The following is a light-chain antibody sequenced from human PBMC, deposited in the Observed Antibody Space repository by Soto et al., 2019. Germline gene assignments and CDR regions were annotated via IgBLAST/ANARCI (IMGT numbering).Light chain of an antibody. J-gene: IGKJ4*01. CDR2: DAS. Sequence: EIVLTQSPATLSSSPGERATLSCRASQSVSSYLAWYQQKPGQAPRRLIYDASSRATGLPARFSGSGSGTDFTLTISSLEPEDFAVYYCPQRSNWPLTFGGGTKVEIK. CDR1: QSVSSY. V-gene: IGKV3-11*01. CDR3: PQRSNWPLT.